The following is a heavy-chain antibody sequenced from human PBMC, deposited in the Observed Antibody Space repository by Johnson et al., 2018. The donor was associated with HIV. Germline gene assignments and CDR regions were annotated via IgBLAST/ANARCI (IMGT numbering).Heavy chain of an antibody. J-gene: IGHJ3*02. D-gene: IGHD2-2*01. CDR1: GFTFSNYA. CDR2: ISYDGTDK. V-gene: IGHV3-30*04. Sequence: VQLVESGGGLVQPGRSLRLSCAASGFTFSNYAMHWVRQAPGRGLEWVAVISYDGTDKYYADSVRGRFTISRDNSKNTLYLQMNSLRAEDTAVDYCAKADTMAGDAFDIWGQGTMVTVSS. CDR3: AKADTMAGDAFDI.